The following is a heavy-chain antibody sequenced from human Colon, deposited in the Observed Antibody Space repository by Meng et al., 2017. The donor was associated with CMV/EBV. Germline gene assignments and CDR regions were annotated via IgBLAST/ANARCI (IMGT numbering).Heavy chain of an antibody. Sequence: GESLKISCAASGFSFGTYSMNWVRQAPGKGLEWISSISAGSGYIYYADSVKGRFTISRDNAKNSLYLQMNSLRAEDTAVYYCARWVKSYYYGVDVWGQGTTVTVSS. CDR2: ISAGSGYI. V-gene: IGHV3-21*01. CDR1: GFSFGTYS. CDR3: ARWVKSYYYGVDV. J-gene: IGHJ6*02.